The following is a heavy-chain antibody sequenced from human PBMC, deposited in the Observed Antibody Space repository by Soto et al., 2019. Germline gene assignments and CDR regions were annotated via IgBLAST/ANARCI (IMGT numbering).Heavy chain of an antibody. CDR1: GGSITSGAYY. Sequence: SETLSLTFAVSGGSITSGAYYWTCIRQHRGKGLEWLAYIHYSSRTHHTPSLKSRVTISVDTSNNQYAQKLSSVTAANTAVYYCAPYYFDSSGYSNWFDPWGQGTLVTVSS. V-gene: IGHV4-31*11. D-gene: IGHD3-22*01. CDR2: IHYSSRT. CDR3: APYYFDSSGYSNWFDP. J-gene: IGHJ5*02.